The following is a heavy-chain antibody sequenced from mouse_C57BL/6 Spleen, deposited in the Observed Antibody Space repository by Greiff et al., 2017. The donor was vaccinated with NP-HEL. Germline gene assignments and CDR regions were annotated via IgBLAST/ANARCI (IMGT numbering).Heavy chain of an antibody. Sequence: VQLQQSGPELVKPGASVKISCKASGYTFTDYYMNWVKQSHGKSLEWIGDINPNNGGTSYNQKFKGKATLTVDKSSSTAYMELRSLTSEDSAVYYCASDLYYSNYPFAYWGQGTLVTVSA. CDR2: INPNNGGT. D-gene: IGHD2-5*01. CDR1: GYTFTDYY. CDR3: ASDLYYSNYPFAY. V-gene: IGHV1-26*01. J-gene: IGHJ3*01.